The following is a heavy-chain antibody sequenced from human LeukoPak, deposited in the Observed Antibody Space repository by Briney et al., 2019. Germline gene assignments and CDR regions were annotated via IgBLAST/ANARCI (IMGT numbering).Heavy chain of an antibody. CDR2: INHSGST. CDR3: ARGGLVRFDY. J-gene: IGHJ4*02. V-gene: IGHV4-34*01. CDR1: GGSFSGYY. Sequence: SETLSLTCAVYGGSFSGYYGSWIRQPPGKGLEWIGEINHSGSTNYNPSLKSRVTISVDTSKNQFSLKLSSVTAADTAVYYCARGGLVRFDYWGQRTLVTVSS. D-gene: IGHD6-19*01.